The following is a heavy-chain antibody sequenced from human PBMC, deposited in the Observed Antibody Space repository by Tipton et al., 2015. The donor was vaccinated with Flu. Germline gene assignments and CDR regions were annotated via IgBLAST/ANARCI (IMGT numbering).Heavy chain of an antibody. CDR1: GFTFSSYA. J-gene: IGHJ4*02. CDR3: VKVRLDGIGDILTGPFDY. V-gene: IGHV3-64D*06. D-gene: IGHD3-9*01. CDR2: ISSNGGST. Sequence: SLRLSCSASGFTFSSYAMHWVRQAPGKGLEYVSAISSNGGSTYYADSVKGRFTISRDNSKNTLYLQMSSLRAEDTAVYYCVKVRLDGIGDILTGPFDYWGQGTLVTVSS.